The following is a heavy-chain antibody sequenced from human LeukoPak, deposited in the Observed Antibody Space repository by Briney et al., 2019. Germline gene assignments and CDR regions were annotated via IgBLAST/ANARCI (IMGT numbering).Heavy chain of an antibody. CDR1: GYTFTGYY. CDR2: INPNSGGT. D-gene: IGHD6-19*01. CDR3: ARDTSLAVAGLFDY. J-gene: IGHJ4*02. Sequence: GASVKVSCKASGYTFTGYYMHWVRQAPGQGLEWMGWINPNSGGTNYAQKFQGRVTMTRDTSISTAYMELSRLRSDDTAVYYCARDTSLAVAGLFDYWGQGTLVTVSS. V-gene: IGHV1-2*02.